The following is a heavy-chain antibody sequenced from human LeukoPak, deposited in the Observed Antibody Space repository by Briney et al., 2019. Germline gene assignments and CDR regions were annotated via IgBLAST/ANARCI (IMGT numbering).Heavy chain of an antibody. CDR3: ARDGFGGVIVMFY. D-gene: IGHD3-16*02. Sequence: ASVKVSCKASGYTFTSYYMHWVRQAPGQGLEWMGIINPSGGSTSYAQKLQGRVTMTTDTSTSTAYMELRSLRSDDTAVYYCARDGFGGVIVMFYWGQGTLVTVSS. J-gene: IGHJ4*02. CDR2: INPSGGST. V-gene: IGHV1-46*01. CDR1: GYTFTSYY.